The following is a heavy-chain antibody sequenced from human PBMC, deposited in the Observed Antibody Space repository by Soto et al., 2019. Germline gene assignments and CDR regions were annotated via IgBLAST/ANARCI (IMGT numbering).Heavy chain of an antibody. Sequence: QVQLVESGGGVVQPGRSLRLSCAASGFTFSSYAMHWVRQAPGRGLEWVAVICYDGSNKYYVDSVKGRFTISRDHSKNTLYLQMNSLRAEDTAVYYCARPYCSGGICYYYFDYWGQGTLVTVSS. V-gene: IGHV3-33*01. CDR2: ICYDGSNK. D-gene: IGHD2-15*01. CDR1: GFTFSSYA. CDR3: ARPYCSGGICYYYFDY. J-gene: IGHJ4*02.